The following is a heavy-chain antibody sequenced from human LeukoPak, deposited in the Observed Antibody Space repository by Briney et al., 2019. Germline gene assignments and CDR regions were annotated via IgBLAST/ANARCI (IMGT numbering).Heavy chain of an antibody. CDR1: GFTLSSYS. CDR3: AREGGYQDAFDI. D-gene: IGHD1-26*01. CDR2: ISSSSTII. Sequence: GGSLRLSCAASGFTLSSYSMNWVRQAPGKGLEWVSYISSSSTIIYYADPVKGRFTISRDNAKNSLYLQMNSLRDEDTAVYYCAREGGYQDAFDIWGQGTMVTVSS. V-gene: IGHV3-48*02. J-gene: IGHJ3*02.